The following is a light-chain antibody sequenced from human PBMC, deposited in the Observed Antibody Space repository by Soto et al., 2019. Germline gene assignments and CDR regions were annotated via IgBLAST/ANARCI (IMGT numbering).Light chain of an antibody. CDR2: AAS. CDR3: QQSYSTLLT. V-gene: IGKV1-39*01. Sequence: DIQMTQSPSSLSASVGDRVTITCRASQSISSYLNWYQQKPGKAPKLLIYAASSLQSGVPSRFSGSGSGTEFPLTISSLPPEDFATYYCQQSYSTLLTFGGGTKVEIK. J-gene: IGKJ4*01. CDR1: QSISSY.